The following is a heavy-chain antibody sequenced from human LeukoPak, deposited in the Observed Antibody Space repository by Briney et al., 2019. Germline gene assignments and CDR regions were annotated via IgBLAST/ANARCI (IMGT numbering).Heavy chain of an antibody. J-gene: IGHJ4*02. CDR3: ARVGSGYSYEFDY. CDR2: INHSGST. Sequence: PSETLSLTCAVYGGSFSGYYWSWIRQPPGKGLEWIGEINHSGSTNCNPSLKSRVTISVDASKNQFSLKLSSVTAADTAVYYCARVGSGYSYEFDYWGQGTLVTVSS. V-gene: IGHV4-34*01. CDR1: GGSFSGYY. D-gene: IGHD5-18*01.